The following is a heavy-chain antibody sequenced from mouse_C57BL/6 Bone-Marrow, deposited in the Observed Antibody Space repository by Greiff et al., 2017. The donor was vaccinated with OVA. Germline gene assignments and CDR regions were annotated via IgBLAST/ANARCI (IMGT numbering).Heavy chain of an antibody. CDR1: GFTFSDYY. J-gene: IGHJ2*01. D-gene: IGHD2-1*01. Sequence: EVQLVESEGGLVQPGSSMKLSCTASGFTFSDYYMAWVRQVPEKGLEWVANINYDGSSTYYLDSLKSRFIISRDNAKNILYLQMSSLKSEDTATYYCARDYYGNFDYWGQGTTLTVSS. CDR3: ARDYYGNFDY. CDR2: INYDGSST. V-gene: IGHV5-16*01.